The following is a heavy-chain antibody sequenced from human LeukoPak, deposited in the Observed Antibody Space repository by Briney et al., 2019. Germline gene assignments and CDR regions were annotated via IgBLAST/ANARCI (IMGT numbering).Heavy chain of an antibody. D-gene: IGHD6-13*01. CDR3: AREGYSSSWYSGGVYYYYYMDV. Sequence: GASVKVSCKASGYTFTTYGISWVRQAPGQGLEWMGWISAYNGNTNYAQKLQGRVTMTTDTSTSTAYMELRSLRSDDTAVYYCAREGYSSSWYSGGVYYYYYMDVWGKGTTVTVSS. J-gene: IGHJ6*03. CDR2: ISAYNGNT. CDR1: GYTFTTYG. V-gene: IGHV1-18*01.